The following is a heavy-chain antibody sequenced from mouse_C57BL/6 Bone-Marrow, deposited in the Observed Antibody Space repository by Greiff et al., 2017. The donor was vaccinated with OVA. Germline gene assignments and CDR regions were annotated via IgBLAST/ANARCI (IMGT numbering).Heavy chain of an antibody. CDR2: INPSSGYT. CDR3: ARGLGFAY. J-gene: IGHJ3*01. CDR1: GYTFTSYT. Sequence: VQLQQSGAELARPGASVKMSCKASGYTFTSYTMHWVKQRPGQGLEWIGYINPSSGYTKYNQKFKDKATLTADKSSSTAYMQLSSLTSEDSAVYDCARGLGFAYWGQGTLVTVSA. D-gene: IGHD2-4*01. V-gene: IGHV1-4*01.